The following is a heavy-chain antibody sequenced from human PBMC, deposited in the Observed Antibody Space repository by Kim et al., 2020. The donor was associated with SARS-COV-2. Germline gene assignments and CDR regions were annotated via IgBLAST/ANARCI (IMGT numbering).Heavy chain of an antibody. CDR3: AKDKGIAAAGRFDP. CDR1: GFTFGDYA. Sequence: GGSLRLSCAASGFTFGDYAMHWVRQAPGKGLEWVSGISWNSGSIGYADSVKGRFTISRDNAKNSLYLQMNSLRAEDTALYYCAKDKGIAAAGRFDPWGQGTLVTVSS. V-gene: IGHV3-9*01. J-gene: IGHJ5*02. CDR2: ISWNSGSI. D-gene: IGHD6-13*01.